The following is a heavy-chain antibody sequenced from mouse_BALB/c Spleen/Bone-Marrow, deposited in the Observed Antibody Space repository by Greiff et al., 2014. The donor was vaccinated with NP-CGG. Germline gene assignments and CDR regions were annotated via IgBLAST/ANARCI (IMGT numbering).Heavy chain of an antibody. CDR2: ISYDGSN. V-gene: IGHV3-6*02. Sequence: DVQLVESGPGLVKPSQSLSLTCSVTGYSITSGYYWNWIRQFPGNKLEWMGYISYDGSNNYNPSLKNRISITRDTSKNQFFLKLNSVTTEDTATYYCARGGYDGRGFAYGGQGTLVTVSA. D-gene: IGHD2-14*01. J-gene: IGHJ3*01. CDR3: ARGGYDGRGFAY. CDR1: GYSITSGYY.